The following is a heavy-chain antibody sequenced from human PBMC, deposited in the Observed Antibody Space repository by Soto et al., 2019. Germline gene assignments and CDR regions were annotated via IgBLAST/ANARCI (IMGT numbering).Heavy chain of an antibody. CDR2: ISGSGGHT. D-gene: IGHD6-19*01. Sequence: EVQLLESGGGLVQPGGSLRLSCAASGFSFSSFALTWVRQAPGKGLEWVSAISGSGGHTYYADSVTGRFTISRDNSNNTLYLQMNSLRAEDTALYYCAKNNGWDGKSDAFDIWGRGTMVTVSS. J-gene: IGHJ3*02. CDR1: GFSFSSFA. V-gene: IGHV3-23*01. CDR3: AKNNGWDGKSDAFDI.